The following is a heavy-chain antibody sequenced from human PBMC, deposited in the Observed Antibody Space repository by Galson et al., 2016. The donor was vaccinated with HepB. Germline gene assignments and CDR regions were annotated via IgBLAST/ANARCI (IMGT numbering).Heavy chain of an antibody. Sequence: SETLSLTCVVSGFSISSGSFWGWIRQPPGKGLEWIGSIHPSGSMYSSPSLTSRVSISVDTSKNQFSLKLNSVTAADTAIYYCARYMVRGDNWFDPWGQGTLVTVSS. CDR2: IHPSGSM. CDR1: GFSISSGSF. D-gene: IGHD3-10*01. CDR3: ARYMVRGDNWFDP. J-gene: IGHJ5*02. V-gene: IGHV4-38-2*01.